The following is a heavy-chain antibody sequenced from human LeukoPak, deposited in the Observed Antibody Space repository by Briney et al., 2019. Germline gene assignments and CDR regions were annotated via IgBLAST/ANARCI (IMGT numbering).Heavy chain of an antibody. Sequence: ASVKVSCKASTYTFTRYGISWVRQAPGQGLEWMGWISGYNGNTNYAQKFLGRVSMTADTATGTAYMELRSLTSDDTAVYYCAREAEMATLFLGRWDYFDYWGQGTLVTVSS. J-gene: IGHJ4*02. D-gene: IGHD5-24*01. V-gene: IGHV1-18*01. CDR2: ISGYNGNT. CDR3: AREAEMATLFLGRWDYFDY. CDR1: TYTFTRYG.